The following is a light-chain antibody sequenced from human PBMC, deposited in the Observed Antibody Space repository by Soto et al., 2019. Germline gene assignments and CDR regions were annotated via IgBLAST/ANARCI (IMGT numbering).Light chain of an antibody. CDR1: SSDGGGYNF. Sequence: QSALTQPPSASGSPGQSVTISCTGTSSDGGGYNFVSWYQQHPGKAPKLMIYEVTKRPSGVPDRFSGSKSGNTASLTVSGLQAEDEADYYCTSYAGTNIPVVFGGGTKLTVL. J-gene: IGLJ2*01. V-gene: IGLV2-8*01. CDR2: EVT. CDR3: TSYAGTNIPVV.